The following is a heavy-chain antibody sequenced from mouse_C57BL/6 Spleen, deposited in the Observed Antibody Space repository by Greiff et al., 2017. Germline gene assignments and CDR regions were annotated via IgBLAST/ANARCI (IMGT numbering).Heavy chain of an antibody. CDR3: ARGIYYAYDDEYYMDY. CDR2: FHPYNDDT. CDR1: GYTFTTYP. V-gene: IGHV1-47*01. J-gene: IGHJ2*01. Sequence: VLLQQSGAELVKPGASVKMSCTASGYTFTTYPIEWMKQNHGKSLEWIGNFHPYNDDTKYNEKFKGKATLTVDKSSRTVYLELSRLTSDDSAVYYCARGIYYAYDDEYYMDYWGQGTTLTVSS. D-gene: IGHD2-2*01.